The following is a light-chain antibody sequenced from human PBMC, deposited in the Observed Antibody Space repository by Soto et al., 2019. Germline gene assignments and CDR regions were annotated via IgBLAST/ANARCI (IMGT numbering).Light chain of an antibody. CDR3: QHYGGPFT. V-gene: IGKV3-20*01. CDR2: AAY. CDR1: QSVSSSY. Sequence: EIVLTQSPGTLSLSPGESATLSCRASQSVSSSYLAWYQQKPGQAPRLLISAAYTRATGIPGRFSGSGSGTDFTLTIRSLEPEDFAVYCCQHYGGPFTFGPGTKVDIK. J-gene: IGKJ3*01.